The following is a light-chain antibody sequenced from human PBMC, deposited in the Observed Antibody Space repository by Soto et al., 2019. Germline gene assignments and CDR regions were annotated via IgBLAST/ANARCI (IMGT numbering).Light chain of an antibody. J-gene: IGLJ2*01. Sequence: QSALTQPASVSGSPGQSITISCTGTSSDVGGYNYVSWYQQHPGKAPKLTIYEVSNRPSGVSNRFSGSKSGDTASLTISGLQAEDEADYYCSSYSSSSIPVRFGGGTKLTVL. CDR1: SSDVGGYNY. CDR3: SSYSSSSIPVR. CDR2: EVS. V-gene: IGLV2-14*01.